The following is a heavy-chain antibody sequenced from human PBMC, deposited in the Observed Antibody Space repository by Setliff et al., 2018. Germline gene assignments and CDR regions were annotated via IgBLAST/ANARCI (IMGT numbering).Heavy chain of an antibody. CDR2: IYRNGNT. CDR3: ARQIDYGDFQYFDY. D-gene: IGHD4-17*01. J-gene: IGHJ4*02. Sequence: SETLSLTCSVSDFSINSGYYWGWIRQSPGEGLGWIGSIYRNGNTYYNPSLKSRVTISVDTSKNQLSLKLNSVTAADTAVYYCARQIDYGDFQYFDYWGQGTLVTVSS. V-gene: IGHV4-38-2*01. CDR1: DFSINSGYY.